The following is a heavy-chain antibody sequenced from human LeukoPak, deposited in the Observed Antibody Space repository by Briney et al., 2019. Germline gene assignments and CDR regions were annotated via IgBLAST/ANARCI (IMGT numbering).Heavy chain of an antibody. CDR3: LRDGQRPCLTLDY. CDR1: GYTLNTYG. CDR2: IGAYNGDI. Sequence: ASVKVSCKASGYTLNTYGISWVRQAPGQGLEWSGWIGAYNGDINYVQNLQGRVIMTTDNYTSTAYMELMSLRSDDTAVYYCLRDGQRPCLTLDYWGQGTLVTVSS. J-gene: IGHJ4*02. D-gene: IGHD6-25*01. V-gene: IGHV1-18*01.